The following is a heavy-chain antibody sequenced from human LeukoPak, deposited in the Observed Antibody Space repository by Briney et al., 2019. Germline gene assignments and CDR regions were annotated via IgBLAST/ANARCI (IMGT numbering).Heavy chain of an antibody. D-gene: IGHD4-17*01. V-gene: IGHV3-23*01. Sequence: QAGGSLRLSCAASGFTFSSYAMSWVRQAPGKGLEWVSDINGSGGSTYYADSVKGRFTISRDNSKNSLYLQMNSLRAEDTAVYYFANPPSVPKIRFDFGGQGTLVSVFS. J-gene: IGHJ5*01. CDR2: INGSGGST. CDR1: GFTFSSYA. CDR3: ANPPSVPKIRFDF.